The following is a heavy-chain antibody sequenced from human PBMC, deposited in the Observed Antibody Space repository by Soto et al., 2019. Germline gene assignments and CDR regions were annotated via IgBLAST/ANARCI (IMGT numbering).Heavy chain of an antibody. Sequence: ETLSLTCTVSGGSISSYYWSWIRQPAGKGLEWIGRIYTSGSTNYNPSLKSRVTMSVDTSKNQFSLKLSSVTAADTAVYYCARDRSRTYYDFWSGYYIGYYGMDVWGQGTTVTVSS. CDR2: IYTSGST. V-gene: IGHV4-4*07. CDR3: ARDRSRTYYDFWSGYYIGYYGMDV. D-gene: IGHD3-3*01. J-gene: IGHJ6*02. CDR1: GGSISSYY.